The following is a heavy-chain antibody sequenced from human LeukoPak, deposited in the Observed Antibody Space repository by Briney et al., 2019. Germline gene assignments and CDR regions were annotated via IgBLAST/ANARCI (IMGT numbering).Heavy chain of an antibody. CDR1: GYTFTGYY. V-gene: IGHV1-2*02. D-gene: IGHD3-22*01. J-gene: IGHJ4*02. CDR3: ARDYYDSSGHPHPPFDY. Sequence: GASVKVSCKASGYTFTGYYMHWVRQAPGQGLELMGWINPNSGGTNYAQKFQGRVTMTRDTSISTAYMELSRLRSDDTAVYYCARDYYDSSGHPHPPFDYWGQGTLVTVSS. CDR2: INPNSGGT.